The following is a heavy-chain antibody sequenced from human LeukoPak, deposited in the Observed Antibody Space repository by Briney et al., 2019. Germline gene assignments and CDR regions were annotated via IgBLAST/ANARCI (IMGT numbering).Heavy chain of an antibody. D-gene: IGHD6-19*01. CDR1: NYFISSGHF. Sequence: SETLSLTCAVSNYFISSGHFWSWIRQPPGKGLEWIGTIYHSGSTYYNPSLKSRVTMSVDTAKNEFFLKLDSVTAVDTAVYYCARKSGYSSGWTWFDPWGQGTLVTVSS. J-gene: IGHJ5*02. CDR3: ARKSGYSSGWTWFDP. V-gene: IGHV4-38-2*01. CDR2: IYHSGST.